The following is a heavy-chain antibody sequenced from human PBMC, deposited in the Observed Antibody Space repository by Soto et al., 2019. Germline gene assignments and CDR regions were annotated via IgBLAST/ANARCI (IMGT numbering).Heavy chain of an antibody. D-gene: IGHD6-25*01. V-gene: IGHV1-18*01. CDR3: VRAGGRLAYDY. CDR2: IRAFNEGT. CDR1: GYSFITHG. Sequence: ASVKVSCETSGYSFITHGISCVRQAPGQGLEWMGDIRAFNEGTSYVLEVHGSVTMNTDTPTTTAYMELRSLRSDDTGVYYCVRAGGRLAYDYWGQGTLVTVSS. J-gene: IGHJ4*02.